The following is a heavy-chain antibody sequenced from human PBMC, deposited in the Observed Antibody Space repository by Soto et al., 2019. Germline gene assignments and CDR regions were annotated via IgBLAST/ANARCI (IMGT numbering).Heavy chain of an antibody. Sequence: GGALIQPGGSLRLSCAVSGFSISNNYMFWVRQAPGKGLDWVSVIYTGGSAYYADSVKGRFTISRDSSKNMLYLQMNSLRDEDTAVYYCARDGGDWASGFGYWGQGTLVTVSS. D-gene: IGHD2-21*02. CDR1: GFSISNNY. V-gene: IGHV3-53*01. CDR2: IYTGGSA. J-gene: IGHJ4*02. CDR3: ARDGGDWASGFGY.